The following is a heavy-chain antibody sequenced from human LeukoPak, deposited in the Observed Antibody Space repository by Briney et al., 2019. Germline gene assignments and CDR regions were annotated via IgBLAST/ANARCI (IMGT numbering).Heavy chain of an antibody. CDR1: GFTVSSNY. CDR2: IYSGGST. CDR3: ASSGSYRFDH. V-gene: IGHV3-53*01. D-gene: IGHD1-26*01. Sequence: PGGSLRLSCAASGFTVSSNYMSWVRQAPGKGLEWVSVIYSGGSTYYADSVKGRFTISRDNAKNSLYLQMNSLRDEDTAVYYCASSGSYRFDHWGQGTLVTVSS. J-gene: IGHJ4*02.